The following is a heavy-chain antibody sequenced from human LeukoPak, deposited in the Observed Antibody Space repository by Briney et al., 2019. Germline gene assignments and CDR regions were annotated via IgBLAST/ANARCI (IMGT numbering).Heavy chain of an antibody. CDR1: GYTFTTYY. V-gene: IGHV1-46*01. CDR3: AREPRGSHVDY. J-gene: IGHJ4*01. Sequence: ASVKVSCKASGYTFTTYYMHWVRQAPGQGLEWMGIINPSGGSTTYAQKFQGRVTMTRDTSTSTVYMELNSLISEDTAVYYCAREPRGSHVDYWGHGTLVTVYS. D-gene: IGHD3-16*01. CDR2: INPSGGST.